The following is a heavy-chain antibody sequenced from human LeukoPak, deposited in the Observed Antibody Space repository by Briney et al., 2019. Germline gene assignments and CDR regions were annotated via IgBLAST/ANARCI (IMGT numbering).Heavy chain of an antibody. CDR2: INPNSGGT. D-gene: IGHD3-9*01. CDR3: ARQVLRYFDWLARNTEYYFDY. Sequence: GASVKVSCKASGYTFTGYYMHWVRQAPGQGLEWMGWINPNSGGTNCAQKLQGRVTMTTDTSTSTAYMELRSLRSDDTAVYYCARQVLRYFDWLARNTEYYFDYWGQGTLVTVSS. J-gene: IGHJ4*02. CDR1: GYTFTGYY. V-gene: IGHV1-2*02.